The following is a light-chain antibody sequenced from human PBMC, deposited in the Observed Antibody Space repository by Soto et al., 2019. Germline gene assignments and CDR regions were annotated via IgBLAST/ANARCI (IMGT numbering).Light chain of an antibody. Sequence: ESVLTQSPATLSLSPGERATLSCRASQRVSSYLAWYQQKPGQAPRLLIYDASNRPTGIPASLSGSGSGTDFTLTISSLAAEDFAVYHCPQRSKRPPATFGGGTTVELQ. CDR3: PQRSKRPPAT. CDR2: DAS. J-gene: IGKJ4*01. V-gene: IGKV3-11*01. CDR1: QRVSSY.